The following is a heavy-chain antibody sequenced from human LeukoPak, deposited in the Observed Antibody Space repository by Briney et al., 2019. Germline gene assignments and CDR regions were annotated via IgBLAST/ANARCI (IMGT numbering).Heavy chain of an antibody. D-gene: IGHD1-1*01. J-gene: IGHJ5*02. CDR3: ATELAFPGTFDP. CDR2: ISHDGSTK. CDR1: GFTFSSYP. Sequence: PGGSLRLSCEASGFTFSSYPMFWVRQAPGKGPERVAMISHDGSTKHYADTVKGRFTISRDNSKDTFSLQLNGLRAVDSGVYYCATELAFPGTFDPWGQGTLVIVSS. V-gene: IGHV3-30*14.